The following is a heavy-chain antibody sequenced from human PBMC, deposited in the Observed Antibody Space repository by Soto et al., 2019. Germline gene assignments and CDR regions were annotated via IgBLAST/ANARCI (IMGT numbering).Heavy chain of an antibody. Sequence: GGSMRLSCAASGFTFGDYWMTWVRQAPGKGLEWVANLKRDGRERYYVDSVKGRFSVSRDNAKNSLYLQMNNLRPEDTAVYYCARDVYEILGRVVRRLDSWGQGTLVTVSS. CDR3: ARDVYEILGRVVRRLDS. CDR1: GFTFGDYW. D-gene: IGHD2-8*01. V-gene: IGHV3-7*03. CDR2: LKRDGRER. J-gene: IGHJ4*02.